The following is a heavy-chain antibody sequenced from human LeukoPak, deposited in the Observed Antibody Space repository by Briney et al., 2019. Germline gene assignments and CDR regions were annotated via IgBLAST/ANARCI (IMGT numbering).Heavy chain of an antibody. Sequence: ASVKVSYKASGYTFTSYAMHWVRQAPGQRLEWMGWINAGNGNTKYSQKFQGRVTITRDTSASTAYMELSSLRSEDTAVYYCARQRGPLAAAGTWWFDPWGQGTLVTVSS. CDR3: ARQRGPLAAAGTWWFDP. CDR1: GYTFTSYA. CDR2: INAGNGNT. V-gene: IGHV1-3*01. J-gene: IGHJ5*02. D-gene: IGHD6-13*01.